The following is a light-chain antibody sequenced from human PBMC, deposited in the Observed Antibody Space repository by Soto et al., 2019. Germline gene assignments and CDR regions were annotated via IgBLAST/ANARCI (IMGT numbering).Light chain of an antibody. CDR3: QQLNSYPT. CDR2: GAS. Sequence: TQLTQSPSSLSASVGDRVTITCRASQGIRSSLAWYQQKPGKAPKLLIYGASTLQSGVPSRFSGSGSGTDFTLTISSLQPEDFATYYCQQLNSYPTVGQGTKVDIK. V-gene: IGKV1-9*01. J-gene: IGKJ1*01. CDR1: QGIRSS.